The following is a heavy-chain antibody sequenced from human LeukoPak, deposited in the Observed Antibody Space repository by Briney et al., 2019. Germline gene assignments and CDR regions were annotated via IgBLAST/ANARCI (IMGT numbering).Heavy chain of an antibody. D-gene: IGHD6-25*01. CDR2: IYTSGST. CDR1: GGSISSYC. Sequence: SETLSLTCTVSGGSISSYCWSWIRQPAGKGLEWIGRIYTSGSTNYNPSLKSRVTMSVDTSKNQFSLKLSSVTAADTAVYYCAREMDIAAPFDYWGQGTLVTVSS. V-gene: IGHV4-4*07. CDR3: AREMDIAAPFDY. J-gene: IGHJ4*02.